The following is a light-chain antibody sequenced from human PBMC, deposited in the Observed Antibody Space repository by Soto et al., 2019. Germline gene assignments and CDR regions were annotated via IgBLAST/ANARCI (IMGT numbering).Light chain of an antibody. CDR2: DAS. CDR3: EQYENLPRT. Sequence: GDRVTITCRASQSISSWLAWYQQKPGRAPKLLIYDASSLESGVPSRFSGSGSGTDFTFTITNLQPEDIATYYCEQYENLPRTFGGGTKVDIK. V-gene: IGKV1-5*01. CDR1: QSISSW. J-gene: IGKJ4*01.